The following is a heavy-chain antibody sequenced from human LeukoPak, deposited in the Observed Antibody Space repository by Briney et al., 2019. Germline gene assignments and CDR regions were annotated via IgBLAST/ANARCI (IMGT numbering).Heavy chain of an antibody. CDR2: IYYSGST. CDR1: GGSISSYY. V-gene: IGHV4-59*01. D-gene: IGHD4-17*01. Sequence: SETLSLTCTVSGGSISSYYWSWIRQPPGKGLEWIGYIYYSGSTNYNPSLKSRVTISVDTSKNQFSLKLSSVTAADTAVYYCARADVDDYGDYHDAFDIWGQGTMVTVSS. J-gene: IGHJ3*02. CDR3: ARADVDDYGDYHDAFDI.